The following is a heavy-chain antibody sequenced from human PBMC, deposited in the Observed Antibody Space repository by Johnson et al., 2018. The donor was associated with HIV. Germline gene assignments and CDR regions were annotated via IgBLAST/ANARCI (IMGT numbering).Heavy chain of an antibody. CDR3: ARDRYSSGWVSAFDI. V-gene: IGHV3-13*01. D-gene: IGHD6-19*01. CDR1: GFTFSSYD. Sequence: VQLVESGGGLVQPGGSLRLSCAASGFTFSSYDMHWVRQATGKGLEWVSAIGTAGDTYYPGSVKGRFTISRDNARNSLNVQMNSLRAEDTALYYCARDRYSSGWVSAFDIWGQGTMVTVSS. J-gene: IGHJ3*02. CDR2: IGTAGDT.